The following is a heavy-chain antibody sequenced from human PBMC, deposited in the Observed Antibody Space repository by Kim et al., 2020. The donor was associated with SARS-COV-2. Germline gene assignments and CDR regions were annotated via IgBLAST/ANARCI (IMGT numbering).Heavy chain of an antibody. CDR3: ARDRVWGVAVAGEYYYGMDV. V-gene: IGHV6-1*01. CDR1: GDSVSSNSAA. CDR2: TYYRSKWYN. D-gene: IGHD6-19*01. J-gene: IGHJ6*02. Sequence: SQTLSLTCAISGDSVSSNSAAWNWIRQSPSRGLEWLGRTYYRSKWYNDYAVSVKSRITINPDTSKNQFSLQLNSVTPEDTAVYYCARDRVWGVAVAGEYYYGMDVWGQGTTVTVSS.